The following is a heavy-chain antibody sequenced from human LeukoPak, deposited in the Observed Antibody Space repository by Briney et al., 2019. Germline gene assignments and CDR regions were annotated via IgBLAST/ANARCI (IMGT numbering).Heavy chain of an antibody. D-gene: IGHD2-15*01. CDR3: ARDSADCSGGNCYSAEYFQH. CDR1: GYTFTGYY. J-gene: IGHJ1*01. Sequence: ASVKVSCKASGYTFTGYYMHWVRQAPGQGLEWMGWISVYNGNTRYAQKLQGRVTMTTDTSTSTAYMELRSLTSDDTAVYFCARDSADCSGGNCYSAEYFQHWGQGTLVTVSS. CDR2: ISVYNGNT. V-gene: IGHV1-18*04.